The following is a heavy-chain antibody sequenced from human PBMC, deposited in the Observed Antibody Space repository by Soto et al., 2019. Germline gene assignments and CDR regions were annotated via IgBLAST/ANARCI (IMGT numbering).Heavy chain of an antibody. Sequence: PVGSLRLSCAVSGFTFSSYAMSWVRQAPGKGLEWVSTINGNDGSTYYADSVKGRFTITRDNSKNTLYLQMNSMRVEDMAVYYCAKAGTMFGVVMNSWFDPW. V-gene: IGHV3-23*01. D-gene: IGHD3-3*01. CDR1: GFTFSSYA. J-gene: IGHJ5*02. CDR3: AKAGTMFGVVMNSWFDP. CDR2: INGNDGST.